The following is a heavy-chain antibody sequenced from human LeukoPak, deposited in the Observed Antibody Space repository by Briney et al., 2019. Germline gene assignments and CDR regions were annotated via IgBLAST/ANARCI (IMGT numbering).Heavy chain of an antibody. CDR2: FDPEDGEI. CDR3: ADQVGATRDLDY. Sequence: ASVKVSCKVFGYSLTELSMHWVRQAPGKGLEWMGGFDPEDGEIIYAQKFRGRVTMTEDTSTDTAYMELSSLRSEDTAVYYCADQVGATRDLDYWGQGTLVTVSS. V-gene: IGHV1-24*01. J-gene: IGHJ4*02. CDR1: GYSLTELS. D-gene: IGHD1-26*01.